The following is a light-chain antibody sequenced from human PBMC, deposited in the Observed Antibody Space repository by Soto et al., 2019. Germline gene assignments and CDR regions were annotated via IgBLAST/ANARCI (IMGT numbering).Light chain of an antibody. V-gene: IGKV3-11*01. CDR3: QQYNNWPFT. Sequence: EIVLTQSPATLSFSPGERATLSCRASQSVSSYLAWYQQKPGQAPRLLIYDASNRATGIPARFSGSGSGTDFTLTISSLEPEDFAVYYCQQYNNWPFTFGQGTRLEIK. CDR2: DAS. J-gene: IGKJ5*01. CDR1: QSVSSY.